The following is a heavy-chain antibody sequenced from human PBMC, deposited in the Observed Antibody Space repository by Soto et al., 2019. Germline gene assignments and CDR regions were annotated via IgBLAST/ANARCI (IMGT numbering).Heavy chain of an antibody. Sequence: SLRLSCAASGFTFSNAWMNWVRQAPGKGLEWVGRIKSKTDGGTTDYAAPVKGRFTISRDDSKNTLYLQMNSLKTEDTAVYYCTTDGDVRDTAMAPYYYYYGMDVWGQGTTVTVSS. CDR1: GFTFSNAW. J-gene: IGHJ6*02. CDR2: IKSKTDGGTT. CDR3: TTDGDVRDTAMAPYYYYYGMDV. V-gene: IGHV3-15*07. D-gene: IGHD5-18*01.